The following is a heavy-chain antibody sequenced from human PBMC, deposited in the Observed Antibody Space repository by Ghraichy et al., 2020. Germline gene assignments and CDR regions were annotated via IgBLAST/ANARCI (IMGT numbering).Heavy chain of an antibody. Sequence: GESLNISCVASGFDINGYSMNWVRQAPGKGLEWVASISTGSTYIYYGDSLKGRFTISRDNAQNSLFLQMDNLRVEDTAIYYCARDLRGADAFDIWGQGTMVTVSS. CDR3: ARDLRGADAFDI. CDR1: GFDINGYS. D-gene: IGHD1-26*01. CDR2: ISTGSTYI. V-gene: IGHV3-21*06. J-gene: IGHJ3*02.